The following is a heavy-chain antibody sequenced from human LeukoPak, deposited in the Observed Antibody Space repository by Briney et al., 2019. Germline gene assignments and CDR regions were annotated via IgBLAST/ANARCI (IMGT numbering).Heavy chain of an antibody. Sequence: GASVKVSCKASGYTFTCYYMHWVRQAPGQGLEWMGRINPNSGGTNYAQKFQGRVTMTRDTSISTAYMELSRLRSDDTAVYYCARDLPNCSSTSCLFRGAFDIWGQGTMVTVSS. CDR2: INPNSGGT. CDR3: ARDLPNCSSTSCLFRGAFDI. D-gene: IGHD2-2*01. CDR1: GYTFTCYY. J-gene: IGHJ3*02. V-gene: IGHV1-2*06.